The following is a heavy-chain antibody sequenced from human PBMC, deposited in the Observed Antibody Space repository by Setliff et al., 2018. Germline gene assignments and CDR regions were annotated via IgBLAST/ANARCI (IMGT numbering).Heavy chain of an antibody. V-gene: IGHV1-2*04. J-gene: IGHJ2*01. CDR2: INPNSGGT. D-gene: IGHD2-15*01. CDR1: GYTFTSYA. Sequence: ASVKVSCKASGYTFTSYAMHWVRQAPGQGLEWMGWINPNSGGTNYAQKFQGWVTMTRDTSISTAYMELNSLRAEDTAVYYCASSGGNWHFDLWGRGTLVTVSS. CDR3: ASSGGNWHFDL.